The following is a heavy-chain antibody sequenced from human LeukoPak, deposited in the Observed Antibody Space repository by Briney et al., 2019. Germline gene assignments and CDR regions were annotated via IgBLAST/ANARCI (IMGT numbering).Heavy chain of an antibody. D-gene: IGHD3-16*01. V-gene: IGHV4-38-2*02. J-gene: IGHJ2*01. CDR3: ARGSLRGGWYFDL. CDR1: GYSISSGYY. Sequence: PSETLSLTCTVSGYSISSGYYWGWIWQPPGKGLEWIGSIYHSGSTYYNPSLKSRVTISVDTSKNQFSLKLSSVTAADTAVYYCARGSLRGGWYFDLWGRGTLVTVSS. CDR2: IYHSGST.